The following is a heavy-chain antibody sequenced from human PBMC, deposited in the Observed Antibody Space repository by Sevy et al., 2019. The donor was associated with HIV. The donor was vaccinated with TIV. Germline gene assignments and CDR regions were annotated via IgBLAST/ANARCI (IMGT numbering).Heavy chain of an antibody. V-gene: IGHV3-11*01. CDR1: GFTFSDYY. CDR2: ISGSDNII. CDR3: ARDHVKDGDLGDYYYYAMDV. Sequence: GGSLRLSCAASGFTFSDYYMSWIRQAPGKGLEWLSYISGSDNIIYYADSARGRFTISRDNAKNSLYLQMNSLRAKDTAVYYCARDHVKDGDLGDYYYYAMDVWGQGTSVTVSS. D-gene: IGHD4-17*01. J-gene: IGHJ6*02.